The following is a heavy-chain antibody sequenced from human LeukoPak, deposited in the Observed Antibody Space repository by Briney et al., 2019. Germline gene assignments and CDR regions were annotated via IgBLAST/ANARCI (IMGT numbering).Heavy chain of an antibody. V-gene: IGHV5-51*01. CDR2: IYPGDSDT. CDR3: ARHHGVEDYYDSSGPYFDY. D-gene: IGHD3-22*01. Sequence: GESLKISCKGSGYSFTSYWIGWVRQMPGKGLEWMGIIYPGDSDTRYSPSFQGQVTISADKSISTAYLQWSSLKASDTAMYYCARHHGVEDYYDSSGPYFDYWGQGTLATVSS. CDR1: GYSFTSYW. J-gene: IGHJ4*02.